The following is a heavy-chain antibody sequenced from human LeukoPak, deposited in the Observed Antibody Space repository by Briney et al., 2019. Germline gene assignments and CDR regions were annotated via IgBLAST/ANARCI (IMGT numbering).Heavy chain of an antibody. CDR3: AKDLGGEGGSGFPGQ. J-gene: IGHJ4*02. D-gene: IGHD3-10*01. Sequence: GGSLRLSCTASGFTFSTYSMTWARQAPGKGPEWVSAISGSGGDTYYADSVKGRFTIYRDNSKNTLYLQMNGLRAEDTAIYYCAKDLGGEGGSGFPGQWGQGTLVTVSS. V-gene: IGHV3-23*01. CDR1: GFTFSTYS. CDR2: ISGSGGDT.